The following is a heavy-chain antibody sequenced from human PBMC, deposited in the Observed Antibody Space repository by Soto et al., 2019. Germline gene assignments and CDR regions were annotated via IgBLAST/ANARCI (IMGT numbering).Heavy chain of an antibody. D-gene: IGHD3-22*01. CDR1: GFSFGTYT. J-gene: IGHJ4*01. V-gene: IGHV3-23*01. CDR2: LSDSVGTT. CDR3: AKHLIGGRLQSPFDL. Sequence: GGSLRLSCAVSGFSFGTYTVNWVRQAPGMGLEWVSGLSDSVGTTHYAYSVKGRFTISRDKSKNTLYLQMNNLRAEGTAVYYCAKHLIGGRLQSPFDLWGXGTQVTVSS.